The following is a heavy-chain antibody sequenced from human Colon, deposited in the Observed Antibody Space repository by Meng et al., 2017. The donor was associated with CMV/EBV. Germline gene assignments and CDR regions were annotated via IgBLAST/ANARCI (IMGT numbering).Heavy chain of an antibody. CDR3: AKSPVTTSYYYYYYGMDV. Sequence: GGSLRLSCAASGFTFSTYGMHWVRQAPGKGLEWVAFIRYDGSNKDYANAVKGRFTISRDNFKNTLYVQMNSLRAEDTAVYYCAKSPVTTSYYYYYYGMDVWGQGTTVTVSS. V-gene: IGHV3-30*02. CDR1: GFTFSTYG. D-gene: IGHD4-17*01. CDR2: IRYDGSNK. J-gene: IGHJ6*02.